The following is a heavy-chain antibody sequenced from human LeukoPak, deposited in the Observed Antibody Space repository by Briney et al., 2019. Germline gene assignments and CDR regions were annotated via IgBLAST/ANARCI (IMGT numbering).Heavy chain of an antibody. CDR3: ARKDFWSGYFDY. V-gene: IGHV3-7*01. CDR2: IKQDGSEK. Sequence: GGSLRLSCVASGLTFSSYWTNWVRQAPGKGLEWVANIKQDGSEKYYVGSVKGRFTISRDNAKSSLYLQMNSLRAEDTAVYYCARKDFWSGYFDYWGQGTLVTISS. J-gene: IGHJ4*02. CDR1: GLTFSSYW. D-gene: IGHD3-3*01.